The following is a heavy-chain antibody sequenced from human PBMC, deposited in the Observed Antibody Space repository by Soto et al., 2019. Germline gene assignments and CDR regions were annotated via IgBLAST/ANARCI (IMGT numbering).Heavy chain of an antibody. CDR3: AAGGGLPRYY. CDR2: IYHSGST. D-gene: IGHD5-18*01. J-gene: IGHJ4*02. V-gene: IGHV4-30-2*01. Sequence: QLQLQESGSGLVKPSQTLSLTCAVSGGSISSGGYSWSWIRQPPGKGLEWIGYIYHSGSTYYNPPPKNRVTISVDRSKNQFSLKLSSVTAAVTAVYYCAAGGGLPRYYWGQGTLVTVSS. CDR1: GGSISSGGYS.